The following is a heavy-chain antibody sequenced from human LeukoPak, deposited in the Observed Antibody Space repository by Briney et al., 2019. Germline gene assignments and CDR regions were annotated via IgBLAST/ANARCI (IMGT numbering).Heavy chain of an antibody. V-gene: IGHV3-33*01. J-gene: IGHJ4*02. D-gene: IGHD4-17*01. CDR3: VRDAPDYGDCLFDY. Sequence: PGKSLRLSCAASGFTFSDYGMHWVRQAPGKGLDWVAVIWNDGSNKLQADFVRGRFTISRDNSNNTLYLQMNSLRAEDTAVYYCVRDAPDYGDCLFDYWGQGTLVTVSS. CDR1: GFTFSDYG. CDR2: IWNDGSNK.